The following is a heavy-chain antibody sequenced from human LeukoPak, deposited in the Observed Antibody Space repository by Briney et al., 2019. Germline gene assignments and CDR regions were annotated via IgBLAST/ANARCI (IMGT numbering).Heavy chain of an antibody. CDR2: IIPIFGTA. D-gene: IGHD6-13*01. Sequence: SVKVSCKASGGTFSSYAISWVRQAPGQGLEWMGRIIPIFGTANYAQKFQGRVTITTDESTSTAYMELSSLRSEDTAVYYCATFFGSSWTSDNWGQGTLVTVSS. V-gene: IGHV1-69*05. CDR1: GGTFSSYA. J-gene: IGHJ4*02. CDR3: ATFFGSSWTSDN.